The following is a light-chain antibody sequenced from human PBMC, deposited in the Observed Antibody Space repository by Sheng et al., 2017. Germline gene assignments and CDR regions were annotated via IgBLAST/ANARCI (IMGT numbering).Light chain of an antibody. Sequence: EIVMTQSPATLSVSPGERATLSCRASQSVSSNLAWYQQKPGQAPRLLIYDASNRATGIPDRFTGSGSGTDFTLTISRLEPEDSALYYCQQYGGSPVYSFGRGTKVEIK. J-gene: IGKJ2*03. CDR1: QSVSSN. CDR2: DAS. V-gene: IGKV3-20*01. CDR3: QQYGGSPVYS.